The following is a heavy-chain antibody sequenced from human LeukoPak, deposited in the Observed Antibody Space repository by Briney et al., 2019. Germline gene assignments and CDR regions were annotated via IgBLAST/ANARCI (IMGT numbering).Heavy chain of an antibody. CDR3: AREDGDCLDY. D-gene: IGHD2-21*02. J-gene: IGHJ4*02. Sequence: PGGSLRLSRAASGFTFSTHGMHWVRQTPGKGLEWVAVIWYDGSNKYYADSVKGRFTISRDNSKNTLYLQMNSLGAEDTAVYYCAREDGDCLDYWGQGTLVTVSS. CDR1: GFTFSTHG. V-gene: IGHV3-33*01. CDR2: IWYDGSNK.